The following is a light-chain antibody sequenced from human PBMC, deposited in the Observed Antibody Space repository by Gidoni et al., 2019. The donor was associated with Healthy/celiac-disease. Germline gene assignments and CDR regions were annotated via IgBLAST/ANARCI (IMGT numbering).Light chain of an antibody. CDR1: QSISSY. CDR2: AAS. CDR3: QQSYSTPQTLT. Sequence: DIQMTQSPSSLSASVGDRVTITCGASQSISSYLNWYQQKPGKAPKLLIYAASSLQSGVPSMFSGSGAGTDFTLTIRSLQPEDFATYYGQQSYSTPQTLTFGGGTKVEIK. J-gene: IGKJ4*01. V-gene: IGKV1-39*01.